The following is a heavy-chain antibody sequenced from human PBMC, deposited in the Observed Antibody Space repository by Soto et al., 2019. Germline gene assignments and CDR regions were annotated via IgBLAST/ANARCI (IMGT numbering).Heavy chain of an antibody. J-gene: IGHJ4*02. CDR1: CYTLSNYG. V-gene: IGHV1-18*01. CDR3: ARLVVCSGGSCYSKFDY. Sequence: GPGKVSCKASCYTLSNYGISWVRQAPGQRLEWMGWISAYNGNTNYAQKLQGRVTMTTDTSTSTAYMELRSLRSDDTAVYYCARLVVCSGGSCYSKFDYWGQGTLVTVSS. D-gene: IGHD2-15*01. CDR2: ISAYNGNT.